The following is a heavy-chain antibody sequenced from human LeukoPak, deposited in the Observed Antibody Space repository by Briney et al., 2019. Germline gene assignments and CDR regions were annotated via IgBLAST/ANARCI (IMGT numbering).Heavy chain of an antibody. CDR1: GFTFSSYA. Sequence: GGSLRLSCAASGFTFSSYAMHRVRQAPGKGLEWVAVISYDGSNKYYADSVKGRFTISRDNSKNTLFLEMNSLRAEDTAVYYCAKALTSGWYLDAFNIWGQGTMVTVSS. CDR3: AKALTSGWYLDAFNI. CDR2: ISYDGSNK. D-gene: IGHD6-19*01. V-gene: IGHV3-30*04. J-gene: IGHJ3*02.